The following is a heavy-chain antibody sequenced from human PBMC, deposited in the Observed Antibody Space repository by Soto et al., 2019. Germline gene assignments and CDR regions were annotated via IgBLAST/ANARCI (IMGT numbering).Heavy chain of an antibody. V-gene: IGHV3-53*01. J-gene: IGHJ3*01. D-gene: IGHD3-16*01. CDR3: ATRPLLRGAP. CDR2: IWTSGST. CDR1: GFTFSSND. Sequence: EVQLVESGGGLIQPGGSLRLSCEASGFTFSSNDMKWVRQAPGKGLEWVSLIWTSGSTAYADSVKGRFTISRDNSKSALYLHMSSLRAEDTAVYYCATRPLLRGAPWGQGTIVTVSS.